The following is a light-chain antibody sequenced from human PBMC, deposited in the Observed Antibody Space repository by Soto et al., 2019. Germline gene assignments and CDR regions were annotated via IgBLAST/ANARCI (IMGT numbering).Light chain of an antibody. CDR2: EVN. CDR1: SSDIGAYDY. CDR3: QSYDTILTV. J-gene: IGLJ1*01. Sequence: QSVLTHPASRSGSPGQSITISCTGTSSDIGAYDYVSWFQQHPGKAPKLIISEVNNRPSGVSNRFSGSKSGNTAYLTISGLQAEDEADYYCQSYDTILTVFGTGTKVTVL. V-gene: IGLV2-14*01.